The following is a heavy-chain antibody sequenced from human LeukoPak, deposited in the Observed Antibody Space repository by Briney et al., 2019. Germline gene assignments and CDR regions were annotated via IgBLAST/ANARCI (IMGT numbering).Heavy chain of an antibody. CDR1: GYTFTGYY. Sequence: GASVKVSCKASGYTFTGYYMHWVRQAPGQGLEWMGWISAYNGNTNYAQKLQGRVTMSTDTSTSTAYMELRSLRSDDTAVYYCARDDFWSGYSPLKADYWGQGTLVTVSS. V-gene: IGHV1-18*04. D-gene: IGHD3-3*01. CDR3: ARDDFWSGYSPLKADY. J-gene: IGHJ4*02. CDR2: ISAYNGNT.